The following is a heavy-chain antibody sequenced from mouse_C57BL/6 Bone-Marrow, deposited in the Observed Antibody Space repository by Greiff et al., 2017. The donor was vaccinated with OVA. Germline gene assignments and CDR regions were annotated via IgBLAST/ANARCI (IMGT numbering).Heavy chain of an antibody. CDR1: GYTFTDYY. J-gene: IGHJ1*03. Sequence: EVQLQQSGPELVKPGASVKISCKASGYTFTDYYMNWVKQSHGKSLEWIGDINPNNGGTSYNQKFKGKATLTVDKSSSTAYMELRSLTSEDSAVYYCARESYYYGSSDWYFDVWGTGTTVTVSS. V-gene: IGHV1-26*01. CDR3: ARESYYYGSSDWYFDV. D-gene: IGHD1-1*01. CDR2: INPNNGGT.